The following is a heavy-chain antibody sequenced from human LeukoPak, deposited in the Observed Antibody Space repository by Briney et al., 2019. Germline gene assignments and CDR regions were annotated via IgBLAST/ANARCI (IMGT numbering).Heavy chain of an antibody. V-gene: IGHV4-34*01. CDR3: ARVRVTIFGVVHYGMDV. J-gene: IGHJ6*02. CDR1: GGSFSGYY. CDR2: IYYSGST. D-gene: IGHD3-3*01. Sequence: SETLSLTCAVYGGSFSGYYWSWIRQPPGKGLEWIGSIYYSGSTYHNPSLKSRVTISVDTSKNQFSLKLSSVTAADTAVYYCARVRVTIFGVVHYGMDVWGQGTTVTVSS.